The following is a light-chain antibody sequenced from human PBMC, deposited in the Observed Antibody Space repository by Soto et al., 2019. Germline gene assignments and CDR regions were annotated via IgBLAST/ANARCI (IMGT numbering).Light chain of an antibody. CDR2: ASS. CDR3: QQTYSNPRT. CDR1: QGISIY. V-gene: IGKV1-39*01. J-gene: IGKJ1*01. Sequence: DLQLTQSPSFLSASVGARVTITCRASQGISIYLNWYQQIPGKAPKLLIYASSNLHTGVPSRFSGSASGTDLTITISSLQPEDSETYYCQQTYSNPRTFGQGTKGDI.